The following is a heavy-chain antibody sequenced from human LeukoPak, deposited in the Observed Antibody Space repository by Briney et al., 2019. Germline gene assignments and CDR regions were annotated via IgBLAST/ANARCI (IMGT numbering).Heavy chain of an antibody. CDR3: ARDKPSGSYSGSLFDY. D-gene: IGHD1-26*01. Sequence: SETLSLTCTVSGGSIRSGTYHWSWIRQYPGKGLEWIGLISYGGTTYYNPSLKSQVTISLDTSRNHFSLKLNSVTAADTAVYYCARDKPSGSYSGSLFDYWGQGTLVTVSS. V-gene: IGHV4-31*01. CDR2: ISYGGTT. CDR1: GGSIRSGTYH. J-gene: IGHJ4*02.